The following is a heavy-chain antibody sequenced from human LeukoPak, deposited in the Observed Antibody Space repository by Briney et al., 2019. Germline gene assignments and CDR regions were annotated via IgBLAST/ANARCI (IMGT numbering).Heavy chain of an antibody. Sequence: SETLSLTCTVSGGSISSYYWSWIRQPPGKGLEWIGYIYYSGSTNYNPSLKSRVTISVDTSKNQFSLKLSSVTAADTAVYNCARALFCSSCHDYWGQGTLVTVSS. J-gene: IGHJ4*02. CDR2: IYYSGST. CDR1: GGSISSYY. V-gene: IGHV4-59*01. CDR3: ARALFCSSCHDY. D-gene: IGHD6-13*01.